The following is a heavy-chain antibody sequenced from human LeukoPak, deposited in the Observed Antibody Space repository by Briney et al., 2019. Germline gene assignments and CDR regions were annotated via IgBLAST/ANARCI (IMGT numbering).Heavy chain of an antibody. D-gene: IGHD3-16*01. V-gene: IGHV3-21*04. CDR1: GFTFSSYS. CDR3: AKGRLSYYDHFDY. CDR2: ISSSSSYI. J-gene: IGHJ4*02. Sequence: GGSLRLSCAASGFTFSSYSMNWVRQAPGKGLEWISSISSSSSYIYYADSVKGRFTISRDNAKNSLYLQMNSLRAEDTAVYYCAKGRLSYYDHFDYWGQGTLVTVSS.